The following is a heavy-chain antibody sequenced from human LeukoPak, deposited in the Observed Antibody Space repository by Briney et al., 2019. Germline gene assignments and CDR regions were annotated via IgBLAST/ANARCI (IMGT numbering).Heavy chain of an antibody. CDR1: GFTFSSYS. CDR3: ARVHCSSASCHNDY. D-gene: IGHD2-2*02. Sequence: GGSLRLSCAASGFTFSSYSMNWVRQAPGKGLEWVSIIYSGGNAYQAGSVKGRFTISRDNSKNTLYLQMNSLRAEDTAVYYCARVHCSSASCHNDYWGQGTLVTVSS. J-gene: IGHJ4*02. CDR2: IYSGGNA. V-gene: IGHV3-53*01.